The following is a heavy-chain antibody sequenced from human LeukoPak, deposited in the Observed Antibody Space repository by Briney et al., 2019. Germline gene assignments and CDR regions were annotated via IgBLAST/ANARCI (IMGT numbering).Heavy chain of an antibody. J-gene: IGHJ5*02. CDR2: INHSGST. V-gene: IGHV4-34*01. D-gene: IGHD2-2*01. CDR1: GGSFSGYY. Sequence: PSETLSLTCAVYGGSFSGYYWSWIRQPPGKGLEWIGEINHSGSTNYNPSLKSRVTTSVDTSKNQFSLKLSSVTAADTAVYYCARVVGKYCSSTSCYSRSWFDPWGQGTLVTVSS. CDR3: ARVVGKYCSSTSCYSRSWFDP.